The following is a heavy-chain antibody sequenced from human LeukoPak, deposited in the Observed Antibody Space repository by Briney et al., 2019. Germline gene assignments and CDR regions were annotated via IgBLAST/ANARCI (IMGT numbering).Heavy chain of an antibody. CDR3: ARTAAYCSSTSCQNWFDP. V-gene: IGHV4-4*09. CDR1: GGSISSYY. CDR2: IYTSGST. D-gene: IGHD2-2*01. J-gene: IGHJ5*02. Sequence: SETLSLTCTVSGGSISSYYWSWIRQPPGKGLEWIGYIYTSGSTNYNPSLKSRVTISVDTSKNQFSLKLSSVTAADTAVYYCARTAAYCSSTSCQNWFDPWGQGTLVTFSS.